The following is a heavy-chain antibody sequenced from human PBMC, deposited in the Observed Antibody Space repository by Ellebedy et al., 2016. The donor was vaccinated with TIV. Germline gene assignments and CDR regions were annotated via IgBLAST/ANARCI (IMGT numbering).Heavy chain of an antibody. CDR1: GYTFTSFP. Sequence: ASVKVSCXASGYTFTSFPISWVRQAPGQGLEWMGWISAYNGDRNYAQKFQGRVTMTTDTSTSTAYMELRSLRSDDTAVYYCARVVNWFDPWGQGTLVTVSS. CDR2: ISAYNGDR. CDR3: ARVVNWFDP. D-gene: IGHD2-21*01. V-gene: IGHV1-18*01. J-gene: IGHJ5*02.